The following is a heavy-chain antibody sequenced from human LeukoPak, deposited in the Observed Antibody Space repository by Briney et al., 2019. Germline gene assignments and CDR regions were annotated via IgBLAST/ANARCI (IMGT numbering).Heavy chain of an antibody. J-gene: IGHJ3*02. CDR1: GGSISSGSYY. Sequence: SQTLSLTCTVSGGSISSGSYYWSWIRQPAGKGLEWIGRIYTSGSTNYNPSLKSRVTISVDTSKNQFSLKLSSVIAADTAVYYCARESLPTPYCGGDCYFEDAFDIWGQGTMVTVSS. CDR2: IYTSGST. V-gene: IGHV4-61*02. D-gene: IGHD2-21*02. CDR3: ARESLPTPYCGGDCYFEDAFDI.